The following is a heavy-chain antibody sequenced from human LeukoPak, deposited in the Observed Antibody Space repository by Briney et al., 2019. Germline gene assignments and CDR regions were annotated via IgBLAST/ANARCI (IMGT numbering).Heavy chain of an antibody. V-gene: IGHV3-48*01. CDR2: ISSSGSMI. J-gene: IGHJ4*02. CDR1: GFTVSSYS. CDR3: ARDPESNWGWDLDY. Sequence: GGSLRLSCEASGFTVSSYSMSWVRQVPGKGLEWVSHISSSGSMIWYADSVKGRFTISRDSAKNSLHLQMNSLRAEDTAVYYCARDPESNWGWDLDYWGQGTLVTVSS. D-gene: IGHD7-27*01.